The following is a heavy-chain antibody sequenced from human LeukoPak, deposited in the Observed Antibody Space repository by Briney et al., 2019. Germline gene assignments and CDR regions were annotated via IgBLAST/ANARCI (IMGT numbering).Heavy chain of an antibody. CDR1: GFTFSSYA. CDR2: ISGSGGST. V-gene: IGHV3-23*01. CDR3: AKAPYGDYVFDY. J-gene: IGHJ4*02. D-gene: IGHD4-17*01. Sequence: GGSLRLSCAASGFTFSSYAMSWVRQAPGKGLEWVSAISGSGGSTYYADSVKGRFTISRDNSKNTLYLQMNSLRAKDTAVYYCAKAPYGDYVFDYWGQGTLVTVSS.